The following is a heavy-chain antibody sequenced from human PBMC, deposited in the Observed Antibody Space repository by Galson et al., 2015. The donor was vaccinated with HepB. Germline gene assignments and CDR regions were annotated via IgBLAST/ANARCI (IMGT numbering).Heavy chain of an antibody. Sequence: SLRLSCAASGFTFSSYAMNWVRQAPGKGLEWVSGIGVNDGSIYYANSVKGRFTISRDNSKNTLYLQVKSLRVEDTAIYYCAKGRPERPPEHRGYDLPDYWGQGTLVTVSS. CDR3: AKGRPERPPEHRGYDLPDY. CDR1: GFTFSSYA. J-gene: IGHJ4*02. V-gene: IGHV3-23*01. D-gene: IGHD5-12*01. CDR2: IGVNDGSI.